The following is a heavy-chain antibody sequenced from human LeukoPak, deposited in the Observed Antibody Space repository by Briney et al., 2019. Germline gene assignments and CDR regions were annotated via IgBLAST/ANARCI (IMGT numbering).Heavy chain of an antibody. J-gene: IGHJ1*01. CDR1: GFTFSSYA. V-gene: IGHV3-30-3*01. CDR2: ISYDGSNK. Sequence: PGGSLRLPCAASGFTFSSYAMHWVRQALGKGLEWVAVISYDGSNKYYADSVKGRFTISRDNSKNTLYLQMNSLRAEDTAVYYCATYSSLNRREFQFWGQGTLLTVSS. CDR3: ATYSSLNRREFQF. D-gene: IGHD3-22*01.